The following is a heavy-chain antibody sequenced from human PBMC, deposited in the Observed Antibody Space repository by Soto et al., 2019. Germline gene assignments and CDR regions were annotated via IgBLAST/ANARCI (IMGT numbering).Heavy chain of an antibody. Sequence: PGGSLRLSCAASECTFSSYGMHWVSQPPGKGLEWVAIIWYDGSNNYYAESVKGRFTISRDNSKNTLYLQMNSLRAEDTAVYYCARDKAGYNSGWYFYGMDVWGQGTTVTVSS. CDR1: ECTFSSYG. V-gene: IGHV3-33*01. CDR3: ARDKAGYNSGWYFYGMDV. J-gene: IGHJ6*02. D-gene: IGHD6-19*01. CDR2: IWYDGSNN.